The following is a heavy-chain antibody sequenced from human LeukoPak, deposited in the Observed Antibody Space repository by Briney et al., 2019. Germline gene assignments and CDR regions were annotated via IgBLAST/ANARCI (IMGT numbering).Heavy chain of an antibody. D-gene: IGHD6-13*01. J-gene: IGHJ4*02. CDR1: GYTFTSYY. V-gene: IGHV1-46*01. CDR2: INPSGGST. CDR3: ARDLAGAAAGIIPLFDY. Sequence: ASVKVSCKASGYTFTSYYMHWVRQAPGQGLEWMGIINPSGGSTSYAQKFQGRVTMTTDTSTSTAYMELRSLRSDDTAVYYCARDLAGAAAGIIPLFDYWGQGTLVTVSS.